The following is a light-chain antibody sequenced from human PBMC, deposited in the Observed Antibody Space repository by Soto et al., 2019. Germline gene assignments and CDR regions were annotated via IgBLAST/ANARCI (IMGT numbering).Light chain of an antibody. CDR2: DAA. V-gene: IGKV1D-12*01. J-gene: IGKJ5*01. Sequence: DIQTTQSPSSVSASVGDRVTITCRAGQGISTWLAWYQQKPGKAPKLLIYDAASLQRGVPSRFSGSGSGTEFTLTIISLPPEDFATDYCQQSNSLPFTFGQGTRLESK. CDR3: QQSNSLPFT. CDR1: QGISTW.